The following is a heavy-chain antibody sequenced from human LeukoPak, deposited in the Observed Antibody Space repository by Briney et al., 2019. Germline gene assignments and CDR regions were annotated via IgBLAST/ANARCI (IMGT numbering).Heavy chain of an antibody. J-gene: IGHJ4*02. D-gene: IGHD3-10*01. Sequence: GGCLRLSCAASGFTVSSNYMSWVRQAPGKGLEWVSVIYSGGSTYYADSVKGRFTISRDNSKNTLYLQMNSLRAEDTAVYYCARGSTLIRGFDYWGQGTLVTVSS. CDR1: GFTVSSNY. CDR2: IYSGGST. V-gene: IGHV3-53*01. CDR3: ARGSTLIRGFDY.